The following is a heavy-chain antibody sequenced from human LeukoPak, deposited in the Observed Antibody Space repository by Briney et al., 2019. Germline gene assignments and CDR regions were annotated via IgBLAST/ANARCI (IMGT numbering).Heavy chain of an antibody. V-gene: IGHV4-59*01. J-gene: IGHJ6*02. CDR2: IYYSGST. D-gene: IGHD6-6*01. CDR3: ARVPASSSSRYYYYGMDV. CDR1: GGSISSYY. Sequence: SETLSLTCTVSGGSISSYYWSWLRQPPGKGLEWIGYIYYSGSTNYNPSLKSRVTISVDTSKNQFSLKLSSVTAADTAVYYCARVPASSSSRYYYYGMDVWGQGTTVTVSS.